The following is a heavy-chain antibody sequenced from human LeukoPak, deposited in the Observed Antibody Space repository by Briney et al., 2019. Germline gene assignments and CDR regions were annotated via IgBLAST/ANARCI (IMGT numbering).Heavy chain of an antibody. J-gene: IGHJ3*02. CDR1: GGSISGYY. CDR3: ARVAPPEYSSSSDAFDI. Sequence: SETLSLTCTVSGGSISGYYWSWIRQPAGKGLEWIGRIYTSGSTNYNPSLKSRVTMSVDTSKNQFSLKLSSVTAADTAVYYCARVAPPEYSSSSDAFDIWGQGTMVTVSS. CDR2: IYTSGST. D-gene: IGHD6-6*01. V-gene: IGHV4-4*07.